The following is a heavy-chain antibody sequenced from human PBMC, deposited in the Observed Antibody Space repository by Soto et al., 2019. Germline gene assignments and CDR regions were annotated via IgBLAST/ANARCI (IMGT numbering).Heavy chain of an antibody. D-gene: IGHD6-25*01. CDR2: IFYSGST. V-gene: IGHV4-39*07. CDR1: GGSISSSSYY. J-gene: IGHJ4*02. CDR3: ARQRRDFDY. Sequence: SETLSLTCTVSGGSISSSSYYWGWIRQPPGKGLEWIGSIFYSGSTYYNPSLKSRVTISVDTSKNQFSLNLSSVTAADTAVYYCARQRRDFDYWGQGSLVTVSS.